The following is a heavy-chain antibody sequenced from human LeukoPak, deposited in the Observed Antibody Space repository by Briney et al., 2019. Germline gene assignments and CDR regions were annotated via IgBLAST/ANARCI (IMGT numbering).Heavy chain of an antibody. CDR2: IIPIFGTA. CDR1: GGTFSSYA. D-gene: IGHD3-22*01. J-gene: IGHJ4*02. CDR3: ASERNYYDSSGYYYFDY. V-gene: IGHV1-69*13. Sequence: GASVKVSCKASGGTFSSYAISGVRQAPGQGLEWMGGIIPIFGTANYAQKFQGRVTITADESTSTAYMELSSLRSEDTAVYYCASERNYYDSSGYYYFDYWGQGTLVTVSS.